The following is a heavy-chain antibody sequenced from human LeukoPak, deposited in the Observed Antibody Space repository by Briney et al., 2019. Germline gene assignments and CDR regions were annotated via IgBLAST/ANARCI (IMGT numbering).Heavy chain of an antibody. CDR3: ARDRGLRYFDY. Sequence: GGSLRLSCAASGFTFSSYDMSWVRQAPGKGLEWVSGINKSGGGTYYADSVKGRFTISRDNSKNTLYLQMNSLRAEDTAVYYCARDRGLRYFDYWGQGTLVTVSS. CDR1: GFTFSSYD. V-gene: IGHV3-23*01. CDR2: INKSGGGT. D-gene: IGHD3-9*01. J-gene: IGHJ4*02.